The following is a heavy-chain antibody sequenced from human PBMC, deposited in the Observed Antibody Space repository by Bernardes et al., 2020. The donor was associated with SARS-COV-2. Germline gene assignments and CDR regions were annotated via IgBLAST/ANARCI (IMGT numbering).Heavy chain of an antibody. CDR3: ATGNPMEVNWFDP. CDR2: LDPEDGET. CDR1: GYTLTELS. V-gene: IGHV1-24*01. J-gene: IGHJ5*02. D-gene: IGHD3-10*01. Sequence: ASVKVSCKVSGYTLTELSMHWVRQAPGKGLEWMGGLDPEDGETIYAQKFQGRVTMTEDTSTDTAYMELSSLRSEDTAVYYCATGNPMEVNWFDPWGQGTLVTVSS.